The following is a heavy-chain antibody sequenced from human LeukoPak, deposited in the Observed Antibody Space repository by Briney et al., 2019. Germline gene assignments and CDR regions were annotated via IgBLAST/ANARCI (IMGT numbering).Heavy chain of an antibody. V-gene: IGHV1-69*05. CDR3: ARGNDFWSAITT. D-gene: IGHD3-3*01. CDR2: IIPIFGTA. CDR1: GGTFSSYA. J-gene: IGHJ5*02. Sequence: SVKVSCKASGGTFSSYAISWVRQAPGQGLEWMGGIIPIFGTANYAQKFQGRVTITTDESTSTAYMELSSLRSEDTAVYYCARGNDFWSAITTWGQGTLVTVSS.